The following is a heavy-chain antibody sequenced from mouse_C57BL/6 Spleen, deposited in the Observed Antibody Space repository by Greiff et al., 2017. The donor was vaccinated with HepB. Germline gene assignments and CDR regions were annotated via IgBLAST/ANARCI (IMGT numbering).Heavy chain of an antibody. CDR3: ARDYYYGSSRGWFAY. Sequence: EVQRVESGGGLVKPGGSLKLSCAASGFTFSSYAMSWVRQTPEKRLEWVATISDGGSYTYYPDNVKGRFTISRDNAKNNLYLQMSHLKSEDTAMYYCARDYYYGSSRGWFAYWGQGTLVTVSA. CDR2: ISDGGSYT. CDR1: GFTFSSYA. D-gene: IGHD1-1*01. J-gene: IGHJ3*01. V-gene: IGHV5-4*01.